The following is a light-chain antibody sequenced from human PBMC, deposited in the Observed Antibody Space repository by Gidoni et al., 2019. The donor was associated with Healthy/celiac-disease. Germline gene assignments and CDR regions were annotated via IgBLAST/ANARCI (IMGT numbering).Light chain of an antibody. CDR3: QQRSNWLFT. V-gene: IGKV3-11*01. CDR1: QSVSSY. CDR2: DAS. Sequence: EIVLTQSPATLSLSPGERATISCRASQSVSSYLAWYQQKPGQAPGLLIYDASNRATGIPARFSGSGSGTDFTLTISSLEPEDFAVYYCQQRSNWLFTFGQXTRLEIK. J-gene: IGKJ5*01.